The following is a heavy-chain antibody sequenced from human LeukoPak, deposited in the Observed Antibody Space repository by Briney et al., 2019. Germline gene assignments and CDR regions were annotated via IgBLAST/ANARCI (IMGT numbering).Heavy chain of an antibody. J-gene: IGHJ6*03. CDR3: ARAKYYDFWSGYYPNYYYYYMDV. CDR1: GGTFSSYA. CDR2: IIPIFGTA. Sequence: SVKVSCKASGGTFSSYAISWVRQAPGQGLEWMGGIIPIFGTANYAQKFQGGVTITTDESTSTAYMELSSLRSEDTAVYYCARAKYYDFWSGYYPNYYYYYMDVWGKGTTVTVSS. D-gene: IGHD3-3*01. V-gene: IGHV1-69*05.